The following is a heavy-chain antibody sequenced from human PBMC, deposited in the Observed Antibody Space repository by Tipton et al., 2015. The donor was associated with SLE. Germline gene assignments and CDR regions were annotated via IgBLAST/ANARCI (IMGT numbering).Heavy chain of an antibody. D-gene: IGHD3-22*01. CDR1: GASISSYY. CDR3: ARGGTYHDSSGNIDY. J-gene: IGHJ4*02. V-gene: IGHV4-59*01. CDR2: VYDIDFT. Sequence: TLSLTCTVSGASISSYYWSWIRQPPGKGLEWIGYVYDIDFTNYNPSLKSRVTISLDTSKNQFSLELSSVTAADTAVYYCARGGTYHDSSGNIDYWGQGTLVTASS.